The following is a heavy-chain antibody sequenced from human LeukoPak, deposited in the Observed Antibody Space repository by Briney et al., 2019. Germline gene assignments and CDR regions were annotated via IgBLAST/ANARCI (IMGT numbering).Heavy chain of an antibody. D-gene: IGHD3-22*01. Sequence: GGSLRLSCAASGFTFSSYAMHWVRQAPGKGLEWVAVISYDGSNKYYADSVKGRFTISRDNSKNTLYLQMNSLRAEDTAVYYCARVLLRRQGSSGYDYWGQGTLVTVSS. V-gene: IGHV3-30*04. CDR1: GFTFSSYA. CDR2: ISYDGSNK. CDR3: ARVLLRRQGSSGYDY. J-gene: IGHJ4*02.